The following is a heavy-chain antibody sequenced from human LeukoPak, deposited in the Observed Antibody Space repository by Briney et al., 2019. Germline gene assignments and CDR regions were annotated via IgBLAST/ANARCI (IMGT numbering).Heavy chain of an antibody. Sequence: GGSLRLSCAASNFNFHNYAMHWVRQAPGKGLEWVAVISYDGGNKFYADSVKGRFTISRDNSKNTLYLQMSSLRTDDTAVYYCARDNNGDYWGQGTLVTVSS. CDR3: ARDNNGDY. CDR1: NFNFHNYA. D-gene: IGHD2-8*01. J-gene: IGHJ4*02. V-gene: IGHV3-30*04. CDR2: ISYDGGNK.